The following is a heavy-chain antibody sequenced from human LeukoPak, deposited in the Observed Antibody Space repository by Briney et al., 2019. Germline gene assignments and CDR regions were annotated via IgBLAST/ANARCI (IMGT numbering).Heavy chain of an antibody. J-gene: IGHJ2*01. CDR1: GYTFSGYY. V-gene: IGHV1-2*06. CDR2: INPNSGGT. D-gene: IGHD4-17*01. Sequence: ASVKVSCKASGYTFSGYYMHWVRQAPGQGLEWMGRINPNSGGTNYAQKFQGRVTMTRDTSISTAYMELSRLRSDDTAVYYCARGSDYGDYWYFDLWGRGTLVTVSS. CDR3: ARGSDYGDYWYFDL.